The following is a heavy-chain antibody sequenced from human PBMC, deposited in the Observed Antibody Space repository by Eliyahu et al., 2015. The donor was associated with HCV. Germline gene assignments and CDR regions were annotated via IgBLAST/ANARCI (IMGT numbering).Heavy chain of an antibody. Sequence: QVQIVQSGAEVKKPGAXVTISCKASGXDFXKXGLIWVRQAPGQRLXWMAXVNGGNGNTKSSLNFQGRITITSDTSAGYMELSGLTSEDTSVYYCARVRLRYLGWFGDLWGQGTPLSVSS. V-gene: IGHV1-3*01. D-gene: IGHD3-3*01. CDR2: VNGGNGNT. CDR1: GXDFXKXG. CDR3: ARVRLRYLGWFGDL. J-gene: IGHJ5*02.